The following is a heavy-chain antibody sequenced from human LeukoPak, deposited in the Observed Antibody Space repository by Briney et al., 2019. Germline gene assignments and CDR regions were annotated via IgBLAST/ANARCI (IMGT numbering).Heavy chain of an antibody. CDR2: VNPSSGST. D-gene: IGHD1-26*01. CDR1: GYTFTSYF. J-gene: IGHJ5*02. CDR3: ARAVGPRGGNWFDP. Sequence: AAVKVSCKASGYTFTSYFMHWVRHAPGQGLEWMGVVNPSSGSTTYSQKFQGRVTMTRDTSTSTVYMDLSSLRSEDTAVYYCARAVGPRGGNWFDPWGQGTLVTVSS. V-gene: IGHV1-46*01.